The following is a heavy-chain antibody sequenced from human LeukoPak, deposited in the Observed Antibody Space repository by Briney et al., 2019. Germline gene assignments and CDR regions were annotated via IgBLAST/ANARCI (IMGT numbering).Heavy chain of an antibody. CDR3: ARATWDPNYYYYMDV. J-gene: IGHJ6*03. D-gene: IGHD1-26*01. V-gene: IGHV3-21*01. CDR2: ISSSSYI. Sequence: GGSLRLSCAASGFTFSSYTMKWVRQAPGKRLEWVSSISSSSYIYYADSVKGRFTISRDNAKNSLFLQMNSLRAEDTAVYFCARATWDPNYYYYMDVWGKGTTVTISS. CDR1: GFTFSSYT.